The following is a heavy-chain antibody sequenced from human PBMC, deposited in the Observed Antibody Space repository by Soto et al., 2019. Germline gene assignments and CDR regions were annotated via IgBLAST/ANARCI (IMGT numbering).Heavy chain of an antibody. CDR1: GFTFSSYG. CDR2: ISYDGSNK. Sequence: GGSLRLSCAASGFTFSSYGMHRVRQAPGKGLEWVAVISYDGSNKYYADSVKGRFTISRDNSKNTLYLQMNSLRAEDTAVYYCAKGLRYFDWPLGYFDYWGQGTLVTVSS. J-gene: IGHJ4*02. V-gene: IGHV3-30*18. CDR3: AKGLRYFDWPLGYFDY. D-gene: IGHD3-9*01.